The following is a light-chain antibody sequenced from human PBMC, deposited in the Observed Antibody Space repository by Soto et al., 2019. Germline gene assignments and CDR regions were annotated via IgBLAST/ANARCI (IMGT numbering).Light chain of an antibody. V-gene: IGLV2-14*01. J-gene: IGLJ1*01. CDR1: SSDVGGYNY. CDR3: SSYTSSSTSV. Sequence: QSVLTQPASVSGAPVQSITISCTGTSSDVGGYNYVSWYQQHPGKAPKLMIYEVSNRPSGVSNRCSGSKSGNTASLTISGLQAEDEADYYCSSYTSSSTSVLGTGTKVTV. CDR2: EVS.